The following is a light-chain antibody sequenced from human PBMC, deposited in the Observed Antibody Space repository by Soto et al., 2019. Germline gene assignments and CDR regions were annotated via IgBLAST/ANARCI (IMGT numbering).Light chain of an antibody. CDR2: GAS. CDR1: QSVINSY. CDR3: QQYDSYSWT. J-gene: IGKJ1*01. V-gene: IGKV3-20*01. Sequence: EIVLTQSPGTLSLSSGERATLSCRASQSVINSYLAWYQQKPGQAPRLLIYGASSRATGIPDRFSGSGSGTDFTLTISRLEPEDFATYYCQQYDSYSWTFGQGTRWIS.